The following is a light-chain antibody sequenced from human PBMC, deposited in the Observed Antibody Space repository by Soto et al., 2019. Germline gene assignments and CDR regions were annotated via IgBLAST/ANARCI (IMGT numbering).Light chain of an antibody. CDR2: DND. CDR1: TSNIENNY. J-gene: IGLJ2*01. CDR3: SSYAGSNTVV. V-gene: IGLV1-51*01. Sequence: QSVLTQPPSMSAAPGQKVTISCSGSTSNIENNYVSWYQHLPGTAPKLLIYDNDERPSGIPDRFSASKSGTSATLGITGLQIGDEADYYCSSYAGSNTVVFGGGTKLTVL.